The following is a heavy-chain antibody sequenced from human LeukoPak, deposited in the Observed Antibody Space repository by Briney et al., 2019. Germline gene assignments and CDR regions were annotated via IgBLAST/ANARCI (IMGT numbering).Heavy chain of an antibody. CDR1: GGTFSSYA. CDR2: IIPIFGTA. Sequence: SVKVSCKASGGTFSSYAISWVRQAPGQGLEWMGGIIPIFGTANYAQKFQGRVTITADESTSTAYMELSSLRSEDTAVYYCARCGRTTVTTPLDAVDIWGQGTMVTVSS. J-gene: IGHJ3*02. D-gene: IGHD4-11*01. V-gene: IGHV1-69*13. CDR3: ARCGRTTVTTPLDAVDI.